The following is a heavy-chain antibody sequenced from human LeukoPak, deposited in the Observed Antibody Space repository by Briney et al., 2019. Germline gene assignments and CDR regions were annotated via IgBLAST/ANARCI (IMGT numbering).Heavy chain of an antibody. D-gene: IGHD3-10*01. Sequence: RPSETLSLTCTVSGDSFTSVTDDWAWIRQPPGKGLEWIGYIYYSGSTNYNPSLKSRVTISVDTSKNQFSLKLSSVTAADTAVYYCARLIVGSGSYYFDYWGQGPLVTVSS. J-gene: IGHJ4*02. V-gene: IGHV4-61*01. CDR1: GDSFTSVTDD. CDR3: ARLIVGSGSYYFDY. CDR2: IYYSGST.